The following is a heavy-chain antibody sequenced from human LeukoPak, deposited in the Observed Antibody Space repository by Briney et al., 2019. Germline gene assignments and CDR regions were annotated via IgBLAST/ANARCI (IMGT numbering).Heavy chain of an antibody. J-gene: IGHJ4*02. CDR2: INPNSGGA. D-gene: IGHD6-19*01. V-gene: IGHV1-2*02. CDR1: GYTFTGYY. Sequence: ASVKVSCKASGYTFTGYYMHWVRQAPGQGLEGMGWINPNSGGAKYAQKFQGGVTMTGDTATGTAYMELSGLTSDDTAVYYCARGRGVAVTGTIDYWGQGTLVTVSP. CDR3: ARGRGVAVTGTIDY.